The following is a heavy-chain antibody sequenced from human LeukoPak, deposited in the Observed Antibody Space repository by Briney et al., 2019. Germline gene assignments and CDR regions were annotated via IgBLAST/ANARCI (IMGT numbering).Heavy chain of an antibody. D-gene: IGHD6-6*01. Sequence: GGSLRLSCAASGFTFSSYAMHSVRQAPGKGLEYVSAISSNGGSTYYANSVKGRFTISRDNSKNTLYLQMGSLRAEDMAVYYCARGAQPYSSSSPVDYWGQGTLVTVSS. CDR2: ISSNGGST. V-gene: IGHV3-64*01. J-gene: IGHJ4*02. CDR3: ARGAQPYSSSSPVDY. CDR1: GFTFSSYA.